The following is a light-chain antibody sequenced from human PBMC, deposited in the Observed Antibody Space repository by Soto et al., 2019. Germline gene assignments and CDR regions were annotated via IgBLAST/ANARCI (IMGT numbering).Light chain of an antibody. CDR1: ETSKKNY. CDR3: QQYAESPIT. Sequence: EIVLTQSPGSLSLSPGEGSTLSCRASETSKKNYLAWYQQQPGQAPRLLIYAASRRATGIPDRFSGGGSGTDFTLTISRPEPEDIAVFYCQQYAESPITFGQGIRLE. V-gene: IGKV3-20*01. J-gene: IGKJ5*01. CDR2: AAS.